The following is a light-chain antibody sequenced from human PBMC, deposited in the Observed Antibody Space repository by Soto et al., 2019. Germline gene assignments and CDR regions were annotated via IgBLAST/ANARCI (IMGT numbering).Light chain of an antibody. CDR3: QQYNNWPY. CDR2: GTS. Sequence: EIVMTQSPATLSVSPGERATLSCRASQSVSGYLAWYQQRPGQAPRLLIYGTSTRATGIPARFSGSGSETEFTLTISSLQSEDFAVYFCQQYNNWPYFGQGKRLEIK. CDR1: QSVSGY. V-gene: IGKV3-15*01. J-gene: IGKJ5*01.